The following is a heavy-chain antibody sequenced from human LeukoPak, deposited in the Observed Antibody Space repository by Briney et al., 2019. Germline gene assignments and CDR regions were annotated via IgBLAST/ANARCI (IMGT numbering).Heavy chain of an antibody. V-gene: IGHV3-53*01. Sequence: GGSLRLSCAASGFTVSSNYMTWVRQAPGKGLEWVSGISSSGSGGNTYYADSVKGRFTISRDSSKNTLFLHMNTLRAEDTAVYYCARSRSAGYWGQGTLVTVSS. J-gene: IGHJ4*02. CDR3: ARSRSAGY. CDR1: GFTVSSNY. CDR2: ISSSGSGGNT.